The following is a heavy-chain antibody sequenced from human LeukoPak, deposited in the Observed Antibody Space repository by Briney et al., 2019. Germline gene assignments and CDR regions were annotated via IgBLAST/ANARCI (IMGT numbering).Heavy chain of an antibody. CDR3: ARAIVVTDSDAFDI. CDR2: ISNYNGNT. J-gene: IGHJ3*02. CDR1: GYTFTSYG. D-gene: IGHD2-21*01. Sequence: ASVKVSCKASGYTFTSYGISWVRQAPGQGLEWMGWISNYNGNTKYAQKLQGRVTMTTDTSTSTAYMELRSLRSDDTAVYYCARAIVVTDSDAFDIWGRGTTVTVSS. V-gene: IGHV1-18*01.